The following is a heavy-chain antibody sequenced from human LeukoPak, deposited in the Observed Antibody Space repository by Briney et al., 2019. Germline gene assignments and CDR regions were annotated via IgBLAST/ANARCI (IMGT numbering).Heavy chain of an antibody. Sequence: GGSLRLSCASSGFTFSVYSMSWVRQAPGKGLEWISYISASGGTKYYADSVKGRFTISRDNAKNSLYLQMNSLRAEDTALYHCARVNSSSFDYWGQGTLVTVSS. CDR3: ARVNSSSFDY. CDR1: GFTFSVYS. CDR2: ISASGGTK. D-gene: IGHD6-13*01. J-gene: IGHJ4*02. V-gene: IGHV3-48*04.